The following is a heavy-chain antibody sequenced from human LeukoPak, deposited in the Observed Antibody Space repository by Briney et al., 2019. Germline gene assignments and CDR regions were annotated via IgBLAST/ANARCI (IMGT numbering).Heavy chain of an antibody. CDR1: GFTFSSYG. J-gene: IGHJ4*02. D-gene: IGHD3-22*01. CDR3: ARDRPIVVVMQLDY. CDR2: IWYDGSNK. V-gene: IGHV3-33*01. Sequence: GRSLRLSCAASGFTFSSYGMHWVRQAPGKGLEWVAVIWYDGSNKYYADSVKGRFTISRDNSKNTLYLQMNSLRAEDTAVYYCARDRPIVVVMQLDYWGRGTLVTVSS.